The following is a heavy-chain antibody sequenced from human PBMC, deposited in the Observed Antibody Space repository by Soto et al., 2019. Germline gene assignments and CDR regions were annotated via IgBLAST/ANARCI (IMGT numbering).Heavy chain of an antibody. Sequence: QVQLVQSGAEVKKPGASVKVSCKASGYTFTSYGISWVRQAPGQGLEWMGWISAYNGNTNYAQKLQGRVTMTTDTSTSTDYMELRSLRSDDTAVYYCARERGAHGDYFPNDYWGQGTLVTVSS. CDR1: GYTFTSYG. D-gene: IGHD4-17*01. J-gene: IGHJ4*02. CDR2: ISAYNGNT. CDR3: ARERGAHGDYFPNDY. V-gene: IGHV1-18*01.